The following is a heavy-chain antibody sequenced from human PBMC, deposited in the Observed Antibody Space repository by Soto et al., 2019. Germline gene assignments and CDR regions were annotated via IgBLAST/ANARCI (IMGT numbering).Heavy chain of an antibody. Sequence: SETLSLTCTVSGGSIGSYYWSWIRQPPGKGLEWIGYIYYSGSTNYNPSHKSRVTISVDTSKNQFSLKLSSVTAADTAVYYCASLAQTYYYDSSGYEAEYFQHWGQGTLATVSS. V-gene: IGHV4-59*01. CDR1: GGSIGSYY. J-gene: IGHJ1*01. CDR2: IYYSGST. D-gene: IGHD3-22*01. CDR3: ASLAQTYYYDSSGYEAEYFQH.